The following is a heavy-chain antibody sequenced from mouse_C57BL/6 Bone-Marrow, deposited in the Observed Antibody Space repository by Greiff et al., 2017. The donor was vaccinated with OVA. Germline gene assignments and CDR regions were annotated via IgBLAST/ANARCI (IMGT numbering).Heavy chain of an antibody. CDR1: GFNIKDDY. CDR3: TTEFYYAMDY. Sequence: EVQLQQSGAELVRPGASVTLSCTASGFNIKDDYMHWVKQRPEQGLEWIGWIDPENGDTEYASKFQGKATITADTSSNTAYLQLSSLTSEDTAVYYCTTEFYYAMDYWGQGTSVTVSS. CDR2: IDPENGDT. V-gene: IGHV14-4*01. J-gene: IGHJ4*01.